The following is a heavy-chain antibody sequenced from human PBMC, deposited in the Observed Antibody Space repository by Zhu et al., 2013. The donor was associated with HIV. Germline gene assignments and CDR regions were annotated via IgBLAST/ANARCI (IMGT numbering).Heavy chain of an antibody. Sequence: QVQLVQSGAEVKKPGSSVKVSCKASGGTFSSYAISWVRQAPGQGLEWMGGIIPIFGTANYAQKFQGRVTITADESTSTAYMELSSLRSEDTAVYYCARDKGYCSSTSCYIDPRAVGYYYGMDVWGQGTTVTVSS. CDR3: ARDKGYCSSTSCYIDPRAVGYYYGMDV. CDR1: GGTFSSYA. V-gene: IGHV1-69*01. D-gene: IGHD2-2*02. J-gene: IGHJ6*02. CDR2: IIPIFGTA.